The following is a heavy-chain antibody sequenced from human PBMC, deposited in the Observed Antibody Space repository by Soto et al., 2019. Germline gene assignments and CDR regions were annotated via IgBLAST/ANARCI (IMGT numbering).Heavy chain of an antibody. CDR2: ISGSGGST. V-gene: IGHV3-23*01. Sequence: EVQLLESGGGLVQPGGSLRLSCAASGFTFSSYAMSWVRQAPGKGLEWVSGISGSGGSTYYADSVNGRFTISRDNSKNTLYLQMNSPTSEDTAVNHCAKPLYSSGWSKFDYWGQGTLVTVSS. CDR3: AKPLYSSGWSKFDY. J-gene: IGHJ4*02. CDR1: GFTFSSYA. D-gene: IGHD6-19*01.